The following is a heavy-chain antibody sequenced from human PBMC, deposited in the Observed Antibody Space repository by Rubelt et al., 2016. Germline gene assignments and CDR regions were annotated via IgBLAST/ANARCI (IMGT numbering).Heavy chain of an antibody. D-gene: IGHD6-13*01. J-gene: IGHJ1*01. Sequence: QVQLQQWGAGLLKPSETLSLTCAVDGGSFSGYYWSWIRQPPGKGLEWIGEINHSGSTNYNPSLKSRVTISVDKSKNQFSRKLSSVTAADTAVYYCAVIAAADTEYFQHWGQGTLVTVSS. CDR3: AVIAAADTEYFQH. V-gene: IGHV4-34*01. CDR1: GGSFSGYY. CDR2: INHSGST.